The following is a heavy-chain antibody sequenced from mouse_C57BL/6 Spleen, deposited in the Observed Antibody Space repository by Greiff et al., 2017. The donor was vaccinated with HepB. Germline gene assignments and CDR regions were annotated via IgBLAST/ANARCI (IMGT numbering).Heavy chain of an antibody. CDR2: IDPEDGET. V-gene: IGHV14-2*01. J-gene: IGHJ4*01. CDR3: ARTRGLESNAMDY. Sequence: LVESGAELVKPGASVKLSCTASGFNIKDYYMHWVKQRTEQGLEWIGRIDPEDGETKYAPKFQGKATITADTSSNTAYLQLSSLTSEDTAVYYCARTRGLESNAMDYWGQGTSVTVSS. D-gene: IGHD2-13*01. CDR1: GFNIKDYY.